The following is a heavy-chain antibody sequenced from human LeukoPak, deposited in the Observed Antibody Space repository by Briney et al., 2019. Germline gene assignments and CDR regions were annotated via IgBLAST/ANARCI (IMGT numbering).Heavy chain of an antibody. V-gene: IGHV1-8*03. CDR1: GYTFTRYT. CDR3: TRGGDYSDY. D-gene: IGHD4-17*01. J-gene: IGHJ4*02. CDR2: LNPKSGNT. Sequence: ASVKVSCKASGYTFTRYTMNWVRQAPGQGLEWMAWLNPKSGNTGHAQKFQGRLTIISNTSTSTAFMELSSLRSEDTAVYYCTRGGDYSDYWGQGTLVTVSS.